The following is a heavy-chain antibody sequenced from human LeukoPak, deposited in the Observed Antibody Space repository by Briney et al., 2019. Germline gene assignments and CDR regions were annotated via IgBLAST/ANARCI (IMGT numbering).Heavy chain of an antibody. CDR1: GGSTSSSSYY. V-gene: IGHV4-39*01. Sequence: PSETLSLTCTVSGGSTSSSSYYWGWIRQPPGKGLEWIGSIYYSGSTYYNPSLKSRVTISVDTSKNQFSLKLSSVTAADTAVYYCASYCSSTSCHDDAFDIWGQGTMVTVSS. J-gene: IGHJ3*02. CDR3: ASYCSSTSCHDDAFDI. D-gene: IGHD2-2*01. CDR2: IYYSGST.